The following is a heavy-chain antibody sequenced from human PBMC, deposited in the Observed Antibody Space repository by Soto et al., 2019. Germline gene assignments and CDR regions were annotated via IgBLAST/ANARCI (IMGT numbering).Heavy chain of an antibody. D-gene: IGHD7-27*01. CDR2: IHYSGST. CDR1: GGSMSSYY. V-gene: IGHV4-59*01. Sequence: QVQLQESGPGLVKPSETLSLTCTVSGGSMSSYYWSWIRQPPGKGLEWIGYIHYSGSTKYNPSLESRVTISVDTSKNQFSLKLNSVTAADTALYSCAREGPRLGAPFDYWGQGILVTVSS. J-gene: IGHJ4*02. CDR3: AREGPRLGAPFDY.